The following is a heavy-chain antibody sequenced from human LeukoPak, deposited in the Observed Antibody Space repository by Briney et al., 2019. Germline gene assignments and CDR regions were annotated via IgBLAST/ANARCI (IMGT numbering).Heavy chain of an antibody. CDR2: ISYDGSNK. CDR3: AGSGWYCRDYFDY. D-gene: IGHD6-19*01. CDR1: GFTFSSYA. V-gene: IGHV3-30-3*01. Sequence: PGRSLRLSCAASGFTFSSYAMHWVCQAPCKGLDWVSVISYDGSNKYYADSVKGRFTISSDNSKNPLYLQMNSLRAEDTAVYYCAGSGWYCRDYFDYWGQGTLVTVSS. J-gene: IGHJ4*02.